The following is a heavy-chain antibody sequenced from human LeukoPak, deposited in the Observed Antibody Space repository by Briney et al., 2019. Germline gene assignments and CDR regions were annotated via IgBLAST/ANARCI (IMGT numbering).Heavy chain of an antibody. CDR3: AKDFARLRAFDY. CDR2: IRYDGSNK. J-gene: IGHJ4*02. D-gene: IGHD2-21*02. CDR1: GFTFSSYG. Sequence: PGGSLRLSCAASGFTFSSYGMHWVRQAPGKGLEWVAFIRYDGSNKYYADSVKGRFTISRDNSKNTLYLQMNSLRAEDTAVYYCAKDFARLRAFDYWGQGTLVTVSS. V-gene: IGHV3-30*02.